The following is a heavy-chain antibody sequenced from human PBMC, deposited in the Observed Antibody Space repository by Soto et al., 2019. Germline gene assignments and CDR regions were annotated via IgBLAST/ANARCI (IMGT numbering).Heavy chain of an antibody. Sequence: GGSLRLSCAASGFTFSSYSMNWVRQAPGKGLEWVSYISSSSSTIYYADSVKGRFTISRDNAKNSLYLQMNSLRAEDTAVYYCARDLAVGYCSGGSCYFGDYWGQGTLVTVSS. CDR3: ARDLAVGYCSGGSCYFGDY. CDR1: GFTFSSYS. V-gene: IGHV3-48*01. J-gene: IGHJ4*02. D-gene: IGHD2-15*01. CDR2: ISSSSSTI.